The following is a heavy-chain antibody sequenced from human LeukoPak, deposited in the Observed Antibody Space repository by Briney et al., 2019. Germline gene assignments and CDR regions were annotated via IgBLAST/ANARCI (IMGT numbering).Heavy chain of an antibody. CDR3: ARGGYSGYDSVYYMDV. D-gene: IGHD5-12*01. Sequence: SETLSLTCTVSGGSISSYYWSWIRQPAGKGLEWIGRIYTSGSTNYNPSLKSRVTMSVDTSKNQFSLKLSPVTAADTAVYYCARGGYSGYDSVYYMDVWGKGTTVTVSS. J-gene: IGHJ6*03. CDR2: IYTSGST. V-gene: IGHV4-4*07. CDR1: GGSISSYY.